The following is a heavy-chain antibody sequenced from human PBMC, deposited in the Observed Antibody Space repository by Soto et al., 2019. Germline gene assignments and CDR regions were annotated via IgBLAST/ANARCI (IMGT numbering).Heavy chain of an antibody. J-gene: IGHJ4*02. CDR1: GFTFSSFV. V-gene: IGHV3-33*01. CDR3: ARESGSYHFDY. Sequence: QVQLVESGAGVVQPGRSLRLSCAASGFTFSSFVMHWVRQAPGKGLEWVAAIWSDGSNKYYADSVKGRFTISRDNSENTLFLQMSSLRAEDSAEYYCARESGSYHFDYWGQGTLVTVSS. D-gene: IGHD3-10*01. CDR2: IWSDGSNK.